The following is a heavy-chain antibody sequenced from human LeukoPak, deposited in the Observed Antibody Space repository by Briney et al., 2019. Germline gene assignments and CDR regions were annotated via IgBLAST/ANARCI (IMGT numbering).Heavy chain of an antibody. CDR3: AKDRTTQDFDWYPYYFDS. CDR1: GFTFSNYA. Sequence: GGSLRLSCAASGFTFSNYAMTWVRQAPGKGLEWVSAISACGGGTYYADSVKGRFTISRDNSKNTLYLQMNSLRAEDTAIYYCAKDRTTQDFDWYPYYFDSWGQGTLVTVSS. CDR2: ISACGGGT. V-gene: IGHV3-23*01. D-gene: IGHD3-9*01. J-gene: IGHJ4*02.